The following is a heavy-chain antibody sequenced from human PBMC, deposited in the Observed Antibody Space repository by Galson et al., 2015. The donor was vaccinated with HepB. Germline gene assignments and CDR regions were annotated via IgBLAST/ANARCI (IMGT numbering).Heavy chain of an antibody. D-gene: IGHD4-11*01. J-gene: IGHJ4*02. Sequence: SLRLSCAASGFTFSSYAMHWVRQAPGKGLEWVAVISYDGSNKYYADSVKGRFTISRDNSKNTLYLQMNSLRAEDTAVYYCARDNRGYSIFERWSHAVDYWGQGTLV. CDR3: ARDNRGYSIFERWSHAVDY. CDR1: GFTFSSYA. CDR2: ISYDGSNK. V-gene: IGHV3-30-3*01.